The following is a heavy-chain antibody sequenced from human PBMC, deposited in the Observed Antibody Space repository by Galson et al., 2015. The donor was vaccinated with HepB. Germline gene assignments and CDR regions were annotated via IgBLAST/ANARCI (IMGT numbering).Heavy chain of an antibody. J-gene: IGHJ6*03. CDR2: ISYDGGRK. V-gene: IGHV3-33*05. CDR3: ARDAAGWSDGHYNYFHSYMDV. CDR1: GFTFKNYG. Sequence: SLRLSCAASGFTFKNYGMDWVRQAPGKGLEWVAFISYDGGRKNCRDSVKGRFTISRDNSKNTLSLQMNSMRTEDTALYFCARDAAGWSDGHYNYFHSYMDVWGKGTTVTVS. D-gene: IGHD1-1*01.